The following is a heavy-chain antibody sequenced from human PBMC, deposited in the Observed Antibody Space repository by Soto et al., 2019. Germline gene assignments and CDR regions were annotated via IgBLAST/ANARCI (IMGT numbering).Heavy chain of an antibody. Sequence: ASVKVYCKASGYTFTSYYMHWVRQAPGQGLEWMGIINPSGGSTSYAQKFQGRVTMTRDTSTSTVYMELSSLRSEDTAVYYCARDGLLITYDFILMSCRTLYYIDFWGKGTTVTVSS. D-gene: IGHD3-16*02. V-gene: IGHV1-46*03. CDR3: ARDGLLITYDFILMSCRTLYYIDF. CDR2: INPSGGST. CDR1: GYTFTSYY. J-gene: IGHJ6*03.